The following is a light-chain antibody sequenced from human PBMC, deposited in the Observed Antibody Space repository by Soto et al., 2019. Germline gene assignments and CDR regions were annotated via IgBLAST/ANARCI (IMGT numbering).Light chain of an antibody. CDR3: QPLNSYSSSWT. V-gene: IGKV1-9*01. CDR2: AAT. J-gene: IGKJ1*01. CDR1: QAISRY. Sequence: QLTQSPSSLSASIGDRVTITCRATQAISRYLAWYQQKPGAAPKLLIYAATTLQSGVPSRFSGGASGTEFTLTISSLQSDDLATYYCQPLNSYSSSWTFGKGTKV.